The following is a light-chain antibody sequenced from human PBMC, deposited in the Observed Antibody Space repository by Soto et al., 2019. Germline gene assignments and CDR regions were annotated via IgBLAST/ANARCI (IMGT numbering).Light chain of an antibody. V-gene: IGLV3-21*02. J-gene: IGLJ1*01. CDR3: QVWDVSSVHFV. Sequence: SYELTQPPSVSVAPGQTARITCGGINIGSKSVHWYRQKPGQAPVLVVYDDADRPSGIPERFSGSNSGNTAALTISRVEAGDEADYFCQVWDVSSVHFVFGTGTKLTV. CDR2: DDA. CDR1: NIGSKS.